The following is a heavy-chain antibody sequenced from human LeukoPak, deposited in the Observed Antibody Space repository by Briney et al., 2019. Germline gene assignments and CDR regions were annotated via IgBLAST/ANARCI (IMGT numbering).Heavy chain of an antibody. J-gene: IGHJ6*03. D-gene: IGHD6-19*01. CDR3: ARDISPPSSGWFHYYYMDV. CDR1: GYTFTSYG. V-gene: IGHV1-18*01. CDR2: ISAYNGNT. Sequence: ASVKVSCKASGYTFTSYGISWVRQAPGQGLEWMGWISAYNGNTNYAQKLQGRVTMTTDTSTSTAYMELRSLRSDDTAVYYCARDISPPSSGWFHYYYMDVWGKGTTVTVSS.